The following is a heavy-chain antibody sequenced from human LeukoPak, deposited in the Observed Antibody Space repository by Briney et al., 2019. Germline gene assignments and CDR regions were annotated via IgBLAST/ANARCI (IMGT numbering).Heavy chain of an antibody. J-gene: IGHJ4*02. CDR1: GYTFTSYG. CDR2: ISAYNGNT. CDR3: ARARYDILTGYFPIDY. V-gene: IGHV1-18*01. Sequence: GASVKVSCKASGYTFTSYGISWVRQAPGQGLEWMGWISAYNGNTNYAQKLQGRVTMTTDTSTSTAYMELRGLRSDDTAVYYCARARYDILTGYFPIDYWGQGTLVTVSS. D-gene: IGHD3-9*01.